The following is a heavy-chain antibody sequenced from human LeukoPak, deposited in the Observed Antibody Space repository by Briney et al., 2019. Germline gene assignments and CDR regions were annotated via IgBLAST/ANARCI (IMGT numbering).Heavy chain of an antibody. CDR3: AREGYGDYYFDY. V-gene: IGHV3-33*01. CDR1: GFTFSSYG. Sequence: SGRSLRLSCAASGFTFSSYGMHWVRQAPGKGLEWVAVIWYDGSNKYYADSVKGRFTISRDNSKNTLYLQMNSLRAEDTAVYYCAREGYGDYYFDYWGQGTLVTVSS. J-gene: IGHJ4*02. D-gene: IGHD4-17*01. CDR2: IWYDGSNK.